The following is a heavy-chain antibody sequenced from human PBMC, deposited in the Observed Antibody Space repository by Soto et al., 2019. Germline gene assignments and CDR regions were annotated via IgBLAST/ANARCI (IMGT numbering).Heavy chain of an antibody. V-gene: IGHV3-30*03. CDR1: GFTFSSYG. CDR3: AREREATMIVVARFAPYYYYGMDV. Sequence: GGSLRLSCAASGFTFSSYGMHWVRQAPGKGLEWVAVISYDGSNKYYADSVKGRFTISRDNSKNTLYLQMNSLRSEDTAVYYCAREREATMIVVARFAPYYYYGMDVWGQGTTVTVSS. J-gene: IGHJ6*02. CDR2: ISYDGSNK. D-gene: IGHD3-22*01.